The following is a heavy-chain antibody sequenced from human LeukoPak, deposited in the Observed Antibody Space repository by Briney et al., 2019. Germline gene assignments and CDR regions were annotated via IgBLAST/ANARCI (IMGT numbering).Heavy chain of an antibody. D-gene: IGHD2/OR15-2a*01. V-gene: IGHV5-10-1*01. CDR2: IYPRDSYT. CDR1: GYSFTNYW. CDR3: SRQEGADGPFVASHGMDG. Sequence: GESLKISCKASGYSFTNYWINWVRQMPGKGLEWMGSIYPRDSYTTYSPSFQGHVTISADESISTAYLQFSSLKASDTAIYFCSRQEGADGPFVASHGMDGWGEGSTV. J-gene: IGHJ6*01.